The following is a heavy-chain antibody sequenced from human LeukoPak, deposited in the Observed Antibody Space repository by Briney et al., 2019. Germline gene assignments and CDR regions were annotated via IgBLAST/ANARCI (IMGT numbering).Heavy chain of an antibody. V-gene: IGHV3-23*01. D-gene: IGHD2-15*01. CDR3: TTGNLYCSGGSCYHDY. Sequence: GGSLRLSCAASGFTFSSYAMSWVRQAPGKGLEWVSAISGSGGSTYYADSVKGRFTISRDNSKNTLYLQMNSLRAEDTAVYYCTTGNLYCSGGSCYHDYWGQGTLVTVSS. J-gene: IGHJ4*02. CDR1: GFTFSSYA. CDR2: ISGSGGST.